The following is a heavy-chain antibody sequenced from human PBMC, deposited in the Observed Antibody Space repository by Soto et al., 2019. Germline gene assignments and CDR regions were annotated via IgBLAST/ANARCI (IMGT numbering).Heavy chain of an antibody. V-gene: IGHV3-21*01. D-gene: IGHD6-19*01. CDR1: GFTFSSYA. CDR2: ISSTSSYT. Sequence: PGGSLRLSCAASGFTFSSYAMNGVRQTQEKGLEWVSSISSTSSYTHYSDSVKGRFTISRDNANNSLFLQMNSLRAEDTATYYCARDLALAGNYWGQGVLVTVS. CDR3: ARDLALAGNY. J-gene: IGHJ4*02.